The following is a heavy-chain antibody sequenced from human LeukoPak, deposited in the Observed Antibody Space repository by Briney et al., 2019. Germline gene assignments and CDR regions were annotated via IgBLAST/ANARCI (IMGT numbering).Heavy chain of an antibody. CDR1: GYTFTGYY. CDR2: INPNSGGA. V-gene: IGHV1-2*02. J-gene: IGHJ4*02. D-gene: IGHD6-19*01. CDR3: ARAKEQWLVGGYDY. Sequence: ASVKVSCKASGYTFTGYYMHWVRQAPGQGLEWMGWINPNSGGANYAQKFQGRVTMTRATSISTAYMELSRLRSDDTAVYYCARAKEQWLVGGYDYWGQGTLVTVSS.